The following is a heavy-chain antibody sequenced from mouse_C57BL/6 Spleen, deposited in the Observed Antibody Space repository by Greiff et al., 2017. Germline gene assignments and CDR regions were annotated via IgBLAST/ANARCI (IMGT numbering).Heavy chain of an antibody. V-gene: IGHV1-82*01. Sequence: VQLQHSGPELVKPGAPVKISCKAYGYEFSSSWLNWVKQRPGKGLEGIGRIYPGDGDTTSNGTLKGKSTLTADKTSSTAYMQLSSLTSEDSAVYVCARGGYYGNSHWYFDVWGTGTTGTVAS. CDR3: ARGGYYGNSHWYFDV. CDR1: GYEFSSSW. J-gene: IGHJ1*03. CDR2: IYPGDGDT. D-gene: IGHD2-1*01.